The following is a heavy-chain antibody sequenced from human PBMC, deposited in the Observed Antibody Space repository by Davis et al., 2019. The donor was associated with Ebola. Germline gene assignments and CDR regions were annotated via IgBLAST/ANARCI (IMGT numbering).Heavy chain of an antibody. D-gene: IGHD1-26*01. CDR2: VNPNSGNT. J-gene: IGHJ4*02. Sequence: AASVKVSCKASGYTFTSYGISWVRQAPGQGLEWMGWVNPNSGNTGYAQKLQGRVTMTTDTSTSTAYMELRSLRSDDTAVYYCARERGIVGATKSIDYWGQGTLVTVSS. V-gene: IGHV1-18*01. CDR1: GYTFTSYG. CDR3: ARERGIVGATKSIDY.